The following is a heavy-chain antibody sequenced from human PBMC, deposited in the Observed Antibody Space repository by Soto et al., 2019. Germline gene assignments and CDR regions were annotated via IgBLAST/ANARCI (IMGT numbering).Heavy chain of an antibody. D-gene: IGHD6-19*01. Sequence: WTWLRQHPGKGLEWIGYIYTSGSTYHNPSLKSRVMLSLDMSKNQFSQKLSTVTAADTAVYYCGRAAAIAGCDRYFDLWGRGTLVTVSS. J-gene: IGHJ2*01. CDR2: IYTSGST. CDR3: GRAAAIAGCDRYFDL. V-gene: IGHV4-31*02.